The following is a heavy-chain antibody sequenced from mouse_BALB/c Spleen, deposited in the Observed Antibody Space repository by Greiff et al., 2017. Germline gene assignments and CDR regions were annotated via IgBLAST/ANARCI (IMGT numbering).Heavy chain of an antibody. CDR2: ISYSGST. Sequence: VQLKESGPSLVKPSQTLSLTCSVTGDSITSGYWNWIRKFPGNKLEYMGYISYSGSTYYHPALKSRISITRDKSKNQYYLQLNSVTTEDTATDYCAQGDGYYEVFAYWGQGTLVTVSA. D-gene: IGHD2-3*01. V-gene: IGHV3-8*02. CDR1: GDSITSGY. J-gene: IGHJ3*01. CDR3: AQGDGYYEVFAY.